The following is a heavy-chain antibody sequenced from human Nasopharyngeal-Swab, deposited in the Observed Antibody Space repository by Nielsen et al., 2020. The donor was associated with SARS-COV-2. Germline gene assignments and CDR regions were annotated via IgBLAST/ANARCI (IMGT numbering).Heavy chain of an antibody. CDR2: IIPIVGTP. Sequence: SVKVSCKTSGGTFSSHVINWVRQAPGRGLEWMGRIIPIVGTPNYAQKFQDRVTITADKSTTTGYMELSSLRSEDTAVYYCARDLGDNGSGWSWGQGTLVTVSS. V-gene: IGHV1-69*04. CDR3: ARDLGDNGSGWS. D-gene: IGHD6-19*01. CDR1: GGTFSSHV. J-gene: IGHJ4*02.